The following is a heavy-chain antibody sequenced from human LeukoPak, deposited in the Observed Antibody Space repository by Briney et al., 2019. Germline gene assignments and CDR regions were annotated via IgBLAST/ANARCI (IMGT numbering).Heavy chain of an antibody. Sequence: PSETLSLTCTVSGDSISSHYWSWIRQPPGKGLGWIAYIYDTGTTVSNPSLKSRVSMSLDRSKNEFSLQLTSVTAADTAVYYCAGIWYSSGYYFDYWGQGTLVTVSS. CDR2: IYDTGTT. D-gene: IGHD6-19*01. V-gene: IGHV4-59*11. CDR3: AGIWYSSGYYFDY. J-gene: IGHJ4*02. CDR1: GDSISSHY.